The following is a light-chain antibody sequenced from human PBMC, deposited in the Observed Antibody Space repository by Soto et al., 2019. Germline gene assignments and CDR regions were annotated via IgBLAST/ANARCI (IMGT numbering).Light chain of an antibody. Sequence: QSVLTQPPSVSAAPGQKVTISCSGSTSNVGNNYVSWYQQLPGTAPKLLIFENNKRPSGIPDRFSGSKSGTSATLGITGLQTEDAADYYCGTWDSSLSAFVFGAGTKLTVL. CDR2: ENN. CDR3: GTWDSSLSAFV. J-gene: IGLJ1*01. CDR1: TSNVGNNY. V-gene: IGLV1-51*01.